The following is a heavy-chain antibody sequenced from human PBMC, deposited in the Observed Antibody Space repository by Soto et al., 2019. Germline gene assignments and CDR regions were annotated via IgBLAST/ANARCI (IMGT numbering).Heavy chain of an antibody. CDR1: GLTFMNHA. CDR3: ASWVSAHFDY. D-gene: IGHD2-8*01. J-gene: IGHJ4*02. Sequence: WGSLRLSCTTSGLTFMNHAITFFRQAPYKWLEWVSTISDSGVNTHYADSVKGRFTISRDNSRNTLYLQMNSLRGEDTAVYYCASWVSAHFDYWGQGTVVTVSS. CDR2: ISDSGVNT. V-gene: IGHV3-23*01.